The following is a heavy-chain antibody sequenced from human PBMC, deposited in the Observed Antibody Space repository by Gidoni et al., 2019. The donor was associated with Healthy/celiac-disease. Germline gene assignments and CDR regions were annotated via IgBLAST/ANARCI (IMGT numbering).Heavy chain of an antibody. CDR1: GSSFTSYW. V-gene: IGHV5-10-1*03. D-gene: IGHD3-9*01. CDR3: ARRDILTGYYNHHAFDI. J-gene: IGHJ3*02. CDR2: IDPSDSYT. Sequence: EVQLVQSGAEVKKPGASLRISCKGSGSSFTSYWISWVRQRPGKGLEWMGRIDPSDSYTNYSPSFQGHGTISADKSISTAYLQWSSLKASDTAMYYCARRDILTGYYNHHAFDIWGQGTMVTVSS.